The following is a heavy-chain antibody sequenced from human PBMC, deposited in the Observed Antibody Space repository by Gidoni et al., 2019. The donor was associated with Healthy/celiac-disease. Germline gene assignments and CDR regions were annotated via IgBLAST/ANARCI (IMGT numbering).Heavy chain of an antibody. J-gene: IGHJ6*02. CDR1: GGSISSGGYS. CDR3: AREDRTEVQYGMDV. CDR2: IYHSGIT. Sequence: QLQLQESGSGLVKPSQTLSLTCAVSGGSISSGGYSWSWIRQPPGKGLEWIGYIYHSGITYYNPSLKSRVTISVDRSKNQFSLKLSSVTAADTAVYYCAREDRTEVQYGMDVWGQGTTVTVSS. V-gene: IGHV4-30-2*01.